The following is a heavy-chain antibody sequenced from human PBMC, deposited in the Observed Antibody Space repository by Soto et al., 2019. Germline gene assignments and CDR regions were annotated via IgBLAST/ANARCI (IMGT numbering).Heavy chain of an antibody. CDR3: ARDFYDSSGPFAFDI. CDR2: ISAYNGNT. Sequence: ASVKVSCKASGYTFTSYGISWVRQAPGQGLEWMGWISAYNGNTNYAQKLQGRVTMTPDTSTSTAYMELRSLRSDDTAVYYCARDFYDSSGPFAFDIWGQGTMVTVSS. V-gene: IGHV1-18*01. CDR1: GYTFTSYG. J-gene: IGHJ3*02. D-gene: IGHD3-22*01.